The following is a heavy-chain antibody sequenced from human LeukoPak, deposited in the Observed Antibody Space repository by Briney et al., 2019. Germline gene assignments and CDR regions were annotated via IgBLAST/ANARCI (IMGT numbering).Heavy chain of an antibody. Sequence: GGSLRLSCAASGFTVSSNYMNWVRQAPGKGLEWVSYISSSGSTIYYTDSVKGRFTISRDNAKNSLYLQMNSLRAEDAAVYYCARDCGGGSCYPNRPLDYWGQGTLVTVSS. J-gene: IGHJ4*02. CDR2: ISSSGSTI. CDR3: ARDCGGGSCYPNRPLDY. V-gene: IGHV3-48*03. D-gene: IGHD2-15*01. CDR1: GFTVSSNY.